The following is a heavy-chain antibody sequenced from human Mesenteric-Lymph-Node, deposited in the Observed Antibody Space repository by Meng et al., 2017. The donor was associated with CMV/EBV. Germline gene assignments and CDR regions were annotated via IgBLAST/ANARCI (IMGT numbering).Heavy chain of an antibody. V-gene: IGHV4-38-2*02. Sequence: SETLSLTCTVSGYSISSGYYWGWIRQPPGKGLEWIGSIYHSGSTYYNPSLKSRVTISVDTSKNQFSLKLSSVTAADTAVYYCARDRGEVEVDIFHPNYEMDVWGQGTTVTVSS. CDR1: GYSISSGYY. CDR2: IYHSGST. J-gene: IGHJ6*02. CDR3: ARDRGEVEVDIFHPNYEMDV. D-gene: IGHD3-9*01.